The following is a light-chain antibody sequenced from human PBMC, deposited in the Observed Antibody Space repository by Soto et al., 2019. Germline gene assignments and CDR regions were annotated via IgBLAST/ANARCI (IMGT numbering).Light chain of an antibody. CDR2: GAS. J-gene: IGKJ4*01. Sequence: DIQMTQSPSSLSASVGDRVTITCRASQSISSYLIWYQHKPGEAPRLLIYGASSLYSGVPSRFSGSGSGTENTLTINSLRPRDFATYYCQQSYSNPLTFGGGSKVEIK. V-gene: IGKV1-39*01. CDR1: QSISSY. CDR3: QQSYSNPLT.